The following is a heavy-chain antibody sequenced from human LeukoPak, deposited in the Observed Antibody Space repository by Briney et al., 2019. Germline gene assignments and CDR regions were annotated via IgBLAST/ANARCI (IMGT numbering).Heavy chain of an antibody. V-gene: IGHV3-30*03. Sequence: GGSLRLSCAASGFTFSSYGMHWVRQAPGKWLEWVAVISYDGSNKYYADSVKGRFTISRDNSKNTLYLQMNSLRAEDAAVYYCATQGPNYGDYHFDYWGQGTLVTVSS. CDR2: ISYDGSNK. J-gene: IGHJ4*02. CDR1: GFTFSSYG. CDR3: ATQGPNYGDYHFDY. D-gene: IGHD4-17*01.